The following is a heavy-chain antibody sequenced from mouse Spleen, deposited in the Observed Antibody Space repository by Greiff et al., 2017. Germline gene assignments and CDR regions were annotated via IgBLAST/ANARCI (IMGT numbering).Heavy chain of an antibody. V-gene: IGHV14-3*02. CDR2: IDPANGNT. CDR3: ARDYGSSFFDY. Sequence: EVQRVESGAELVKPGASVKLSCTASGFNIKDTYMHWVKQRPEQGLEWIGRIDPANGNTKYDPKFQGKATITADTSSNTAYLQLSSLTSEDTAVYYCARDYGSSFFDYWGQGTTLTVSS. J-gene: IGHJ2*01. CDR1: GFNIKDTY. D-gene: IGHD1-1*01.